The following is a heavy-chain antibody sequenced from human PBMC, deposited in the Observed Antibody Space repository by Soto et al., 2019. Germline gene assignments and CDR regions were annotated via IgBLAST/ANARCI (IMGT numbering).Heavy chain of an antibody. D-gene: IGHD2-15*01. Sequence: EVQLLESGGGLVQPGGSLRLSCAASGFTFSSYAMSWVRQAPGKGLEWVSAISGSGGSTYYADSVKGRFTISRDNSKNTLYLQMNSLRAEDTAVYYCANGLVVVAATSYYYYGMDVWGQGPTVTVSS. CDR1: GFTFSSYA. CDR2: ISGSGGST. V-gene: IGHV3-23*01. J-gene: IGHJ6*02. CDR3: ANGLVVVAATSYYYYGMDV.